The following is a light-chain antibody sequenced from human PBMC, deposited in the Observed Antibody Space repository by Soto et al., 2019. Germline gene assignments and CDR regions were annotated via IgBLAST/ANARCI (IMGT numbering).Light chain of an antibody. CDR3: QQRSDWPPT. J-gene: IGKJ4*01. CDR1: QSVSSY. Sequence: EIVLTQSPATLSLSPGERATLSCRASQSVSSYLAWYQQKPCQAPRLLIYDASNRATGIPARFSGSGSGTDFTLTISSLEPDDFAVYYCQQRSDWPPTFGGGTKVQIK. CDR2: DAS. V-gene: IGKV3-11*01.